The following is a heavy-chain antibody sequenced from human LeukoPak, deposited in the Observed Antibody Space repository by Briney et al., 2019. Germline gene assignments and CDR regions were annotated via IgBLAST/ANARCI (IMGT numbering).Heavy chain of an antibody. CDR1: GFTFSSYW. CDR3: ARDQPSPNY. J-gene: IGHJ4*02. V-gene: IGHV3-7*01. CDR2: INQDGSEK. Sequence: GGSLRLSCAASGFTFSSYWMSWVRQTPGKGLEWVANINQDGSEKYYVDSVKGRFTISRDNAKNSLYLQMNSLRAEDTAVFYCARDQPSPNYWGQGTLVTVSS. D-gene: IGHD6-6*01.